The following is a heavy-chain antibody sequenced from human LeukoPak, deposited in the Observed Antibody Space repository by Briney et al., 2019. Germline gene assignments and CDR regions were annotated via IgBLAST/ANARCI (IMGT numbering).Heavy chain of an antibody. D-gene: IGHD5-12*01. J-gene: IGHJ4*02. V-gene: IGHV4-61*08. CDR1: GGSISSGGYY. CDR2: IYYSGST. Sequence: PSETLSLTCTVSGGSISSGGYYWSWIRQPPGKGLEWIGYIYYSGSTNYNPSLKSRVTISVDTSKNQFSLKLSSVTAADTAVYYCARGDVEMATDFDYWGQGTLVTVSS. CDR3: ARGDVEMATDFDY.